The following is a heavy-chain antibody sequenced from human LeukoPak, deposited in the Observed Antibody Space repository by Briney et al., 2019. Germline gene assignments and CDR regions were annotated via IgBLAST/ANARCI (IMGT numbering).Heavy chain of an antibody. D-gene: IGHD2-2*01. CDR3: ARDCSSTSCHHDAFDI. CDR2: INPNSGGT. CDR1: GYTFTGYY. J-gene: IGHJ3*02. V-gene: IGHV1-2*06. Sequence: ASVKVPXKASGYTFTGYYMHWLRQAPGQGLEWMGRINPNSGGTNYAQKFQGRVTMTRDTSISTAYMELSRLRSDDTAVYYCARDCSSTSCHHDAFDIWGQGTMVTVSS.